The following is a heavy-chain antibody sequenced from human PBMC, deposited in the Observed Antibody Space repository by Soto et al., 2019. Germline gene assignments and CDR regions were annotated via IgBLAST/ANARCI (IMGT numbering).Heavy chain of an antibody. V-gene: IGHV3-64D*08. CDR2: ISNNGGST. CDR1: GFTFSRCA. D-gene: IGHD6-19*01. J-gene: IGHJ4*02. Sequence: GSLRLSCSASGFTFSRCAMYWVRQASGKGLEYVSVISNNGGSTYYADSVKGRFTISRDNSENTLYLQMSSLRADDTAVYYCVKAGSGWSTPGGDSWGQGTLVTVSS. CDR3: VKAGSGWSTPGGDS.